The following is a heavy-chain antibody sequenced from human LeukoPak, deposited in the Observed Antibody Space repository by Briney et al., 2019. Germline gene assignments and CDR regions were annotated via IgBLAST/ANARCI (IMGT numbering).Heavy chain of an antibody. D-gene: IGHD3-22*01. J-gene: IGHJ3*02. CDR3: ARDDYYDSSGYTDAFDI. V-gene: IGHV3-30*04. Sequence: PGGSLRLSCAASGFTFSSYAMHWVRQAPGKGLEWVAVISYGGSNKYYADSVKGRFTISRDNSKNTLYLQMNSLRAEDTAVYYCARDDYYDSSGYTDAFDIWGQGTMVTVSS. CDR2: ISYGGSNK. CDR1: GFTFSSYA.